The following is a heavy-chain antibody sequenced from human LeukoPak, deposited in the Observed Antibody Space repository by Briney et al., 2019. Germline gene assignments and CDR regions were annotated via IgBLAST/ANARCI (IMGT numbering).Heavy chain of an antibody. Sequence: SETLSLTCTVSGGSISSSSYYWGWIRQPPGKGLEWIGSIYYSGSTYYNPSLKSRVTISVDTSKNQFSLKLSSVTAADTAVYYCARTQYYDFWSGFYTPFDYWGQGTLVTVSS. CDR2: IYYSGST. CDR3: ARTQYYDFWSGFYTPFDY. V-gene: IGHV4-39*07. D-gene: IGHD3-3*01. J-gene: IGHJ4*02. CDR1: GGSISSSSYY.